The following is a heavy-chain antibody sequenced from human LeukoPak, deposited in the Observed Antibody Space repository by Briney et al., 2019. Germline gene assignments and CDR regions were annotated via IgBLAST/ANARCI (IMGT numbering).Heavy chain of an antibody. CDR3: ATDRGGSPFDS. Sequence: PGGSLRLSCGASGFTFSTYGMHWVRQAPGRGLEWVAVIWSDGSHEKYADSVKGRFTISRDNFKNMLYLQMISLRAEDTAMYYCATDRGGSPFDSWGQGTLVTVSS. J-gene: IGHJ4*02. CDR2: IWSDGSHE. V-gene: IGHV3-33*01. D-gene: IGHD1-26*01. CDR1: GFTFSTYG.